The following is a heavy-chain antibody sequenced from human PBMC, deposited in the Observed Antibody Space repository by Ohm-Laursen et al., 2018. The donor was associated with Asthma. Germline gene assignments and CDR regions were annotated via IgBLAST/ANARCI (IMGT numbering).Heavy chain of an antibody. CDR1: GDSISSGNNY. J-gene: IGHJ4*02. D-gene: IGHD3-22*01. CDR3: ARARHEVYEESSGYYCFDY. V-gene: IGHV4-31*03. Sequence: TLSLTCIVSGDSISSGNNYWSWIRQHPGKGLEWISYIYYTGNTYYNPSLRSRITMSVDTSKNQFSLRLSSVTAADTAVYYCARARHEVYEESSGYYCFDYWGPGTLVTVSS. CDR2: IYYTGNT.